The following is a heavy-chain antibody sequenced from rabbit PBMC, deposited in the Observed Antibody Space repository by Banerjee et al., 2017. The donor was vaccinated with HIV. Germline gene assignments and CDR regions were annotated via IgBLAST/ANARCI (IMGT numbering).Heavy chain of an antibody. J-gene: IGHJ4*01. CDR3: VREIEYASSSGYYAYYFNL. V-gene: IGHV1S47*01. Sequence: QEQLKESGGGLVRPGGSLTLSCKASGFDFSSYGVSWVRQATGKGLEWIGYIDPVFGSTYYASWVNGRFTISSHNAQNTLYLQLNSLTAADTATYFCVREIEYASSSGYYAYYFNLWGQGTLVTVS. D-gene: IGHD1-1*01. CDR2: IDPVFGST. CDR1: GFDFSSYG.